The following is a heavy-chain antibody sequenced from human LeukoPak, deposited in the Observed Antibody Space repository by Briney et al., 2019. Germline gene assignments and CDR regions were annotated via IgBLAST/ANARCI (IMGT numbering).Heavy chain of an antibody. CDR2: ISSSSSYI. V-gene: IGHV3-21*01. Sequence: GGSLGLSCAASGFTFSSYSMNWVRQAPGKGLEWVSSISSSSSYIYYADSVKGRFTISRDNAKNSLYLQMNSLRAEDTAVYYCASGSVGALDYWGQGTLVTVSS. CDR1: GFTFSSYS. CDR3: ASGSVGALDY. D-gene: IGHD1-26*01. J-gene: IGHJ4*02.